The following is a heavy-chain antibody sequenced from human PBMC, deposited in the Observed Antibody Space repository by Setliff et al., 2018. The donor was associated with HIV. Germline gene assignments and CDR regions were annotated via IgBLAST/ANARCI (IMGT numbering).Heavy chain of an antibody. V-gene: IGHV4-38-2*02. CDR3: ARGNIGDSGSSFGNWFDP. J-gene: IGHJ5*02. CDR2: FHHSGST. D-gene: IGHD1-26*01. CDR1: GYSINTAYY. Sequence: PSETLSLTCSVSGYSINTAYYWGWIRQSPGKGLEWIGGFHHSGSTHYNPSLKSRVTISGQTSNNQFSLQLTSVTAADTAVYYCARGNIGDSGSSFGNWFDPWGQGTLVTVS.